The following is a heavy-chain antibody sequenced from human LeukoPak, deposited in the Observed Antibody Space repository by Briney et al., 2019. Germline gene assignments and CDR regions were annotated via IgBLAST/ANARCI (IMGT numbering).Heavy chain of an antibody. D-gene: IGHD5-18*01. Sequence: SETLSLTCTVSGGSISSSSYYWGWIRQPPGKGLEWIGSIYYSGSTNYNPSLKSRVTISVDTSRNQFSLKLTSVTAADAAVYYCARVGGYSYVTAIDYWGQGTLVTVSS. CDR1: GGSISSSSYY. CDR3: ARVGGYSYVTAIDY. J-gene: IGHJ4*02. V-gene: IGHV4-39*07. CDR2: IYYSGST.